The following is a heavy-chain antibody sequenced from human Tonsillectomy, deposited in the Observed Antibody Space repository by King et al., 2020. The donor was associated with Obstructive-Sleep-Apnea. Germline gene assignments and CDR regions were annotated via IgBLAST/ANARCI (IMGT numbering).Heavy chain of an antibody. CDR1: GGSISSYY. V-gene: IGHV4-59*08. CDR3: ARQDNWNDLLDP. D-gene: IGHD1-20*01. Sequence: VQLQESGPGLVKPSETLSLTCTVSGGSISSYYWSWIRQPPGKGLEWIGYIYYSGSTNYNPSLKSRVTISVDTSKNQFSLKLSSVTAADTAVYYCARQDNWNDLLDPWGQGTLVTVST. CDR2: IYYSGST. J-gene: IGHJ5*02.